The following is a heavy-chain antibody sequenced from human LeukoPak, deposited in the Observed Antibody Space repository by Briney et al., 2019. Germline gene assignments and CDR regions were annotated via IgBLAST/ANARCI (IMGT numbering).Heavy chain of an antibody. CDR2: INNSGST. Sequence: SETLSLTCTVSGGSISTFYWTWIRQPAGKGLEWIGRINNSGSTNYNPSLRSRVSMSVDRSKNQFSVTLSSVIAADTAVYFCAREGGDPRWLDPWGQGTLVTVSS. V-gene: IGHV4-4*07. CDR3: AREGGDPRWLDP. D-gene: IGHD6-25*01. J-gene: IGHJ5*02. CDR1: GGSISTFY.